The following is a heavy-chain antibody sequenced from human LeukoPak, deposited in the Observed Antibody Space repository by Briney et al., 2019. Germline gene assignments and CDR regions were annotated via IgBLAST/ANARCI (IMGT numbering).Heavy chain of an antibody. J-gene: IGHJ4*02. V-gene: IGHV4-34*01. CDR2: ISHSGRT. D-gene: IGHD1-26*01. CDR1: GVSFSGYY. CDR3: TRTSPGIPLDF. Sequence: SETLSLTRAVSGVSFSGYYWSWIRLPPGKGPEWIGEISHSGRTSYNSSLKGRVTISLDTSMNHFSLNLRFVTAADTAVYYCTRTSPGIPLDFWGQGTLVTVSS.